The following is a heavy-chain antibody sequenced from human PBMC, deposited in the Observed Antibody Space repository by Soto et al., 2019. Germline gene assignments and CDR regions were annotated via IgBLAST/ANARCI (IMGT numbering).Heavy chain of an antibody. V-gene: IGHV5-51*01. CDR2: IYPGDSDT. D-gene: IGHD6-13*01. CDR1: GYSFTSYW. CDR3: ARTSAAGKYYSGMDV. J-gene: IGHJ6*02. Sequence: PGESLKISCKGSGYSFTSYWIGWVRQMPGKGLEWMGIIYPGDSDTRYSPSFQGQVTISADKSISTAYLQWSSLKASDTAMYYCARTSAAGKYYSGMDVWGQGTTVPVSS.